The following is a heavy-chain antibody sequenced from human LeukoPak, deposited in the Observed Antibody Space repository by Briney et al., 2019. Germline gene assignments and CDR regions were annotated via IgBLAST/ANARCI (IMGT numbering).Heavy chain of an antibody. Sequence: GGSLRLSCAASGFIFTGYFMSWVRQAPGKGLEWVSGISGSGDNTYYADSVKGRFTISRDNSKNTLYVQVSSLGTEDTAAYYCAKGSYYDSSGSFYFDYWGQGTLVTVSS. J-gene: IGHJ4*02. CDR3: AKGSYYDSSGSFYFDY. D-gene: IGHD3-22*01. V-gene: IGHV3-23*01. CDR2: ISGSGDNT. CDR1: GFIFTGYF.